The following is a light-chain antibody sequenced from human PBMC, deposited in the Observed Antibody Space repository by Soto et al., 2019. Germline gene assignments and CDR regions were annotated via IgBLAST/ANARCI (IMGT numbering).Light chain of an antibody. J-gene: IGKJ2*01. CDR2: DAS. CDR1: QSISSW. V-gene: IGKV1-5*01. CDR3: QQYNSPVYT. Sequence: DIQMTQSPSTLSASVGDRVTITCRASQSISSWLAWYQQRPGKAPKLLIYDASSLESGVTSRFSGSGSGTEFTLTISSLQPDDFATYYCQQYNSPVYTFGQGTKLEIK.